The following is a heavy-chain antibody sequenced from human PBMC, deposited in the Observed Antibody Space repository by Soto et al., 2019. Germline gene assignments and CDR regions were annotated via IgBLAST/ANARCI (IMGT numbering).Heavy chain of an antibody. CDR2: IYYSGST. J-gene: IGHJ6*02. V-gene: IGHV4-31*03. CDR3: ARDVGSWFGELSTSANYYYGLDV. Sequence: QVQLQESGPGLVKPSQTLSLTCTVSGGSISSGGYYWTWIRQHPEKGLEWIVYIYYSGSTHYNPSLKSRATISADTSKNQLSLDLTFVTGADTAVHYCARDVGSWFGELSTSANYYYGLDVWGQGTTVTVSS. D-gene: IGHD3-10*01. CDR1: GGSISSGGYY.